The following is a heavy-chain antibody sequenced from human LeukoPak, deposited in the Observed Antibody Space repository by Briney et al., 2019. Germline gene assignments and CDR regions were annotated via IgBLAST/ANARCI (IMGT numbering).Heavy chain of an antibody. Sequence: PGGSLRLSCAASGFTFSSYAMHWFRQAPGKGLEWVAVISYDGSNKYYADSVKGRFTIPRDNAKNSLYLQMNSLRAEDTAVYYCARDQTRLRWQTGPDYWGQGTLVTVSS. CDR1: GFTFSSYA. J-gene: IGHJ4*02. D-gene: IGHD4-23*01. CDR2: ISYDGSNK. V-gene: IGHV3-30-3*01. CDR3: ARDQTRLRWQTGPDY.